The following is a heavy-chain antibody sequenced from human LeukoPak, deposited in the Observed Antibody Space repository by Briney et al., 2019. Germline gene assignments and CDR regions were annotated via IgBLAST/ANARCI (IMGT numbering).Heavy chain of an antibody. Sequence: ASVKVSCKASGYTFTGYYMHWVRQAPGQGLEWMGRINPILGIANYAQKFQGRVTITADKSTSTAYMELSSLRSEDTAVYYCARPNWNDSEGGWFDPWGQGTLVTVSS. CDR2: INPILGIA. D-gene: IGHD1-1*01. CDR1: GYTFTGYY. CDR3: ARPNWNDSEGGWFDP. J-gene: IGHJ5*02. V-gene: IGHV1-69*10.